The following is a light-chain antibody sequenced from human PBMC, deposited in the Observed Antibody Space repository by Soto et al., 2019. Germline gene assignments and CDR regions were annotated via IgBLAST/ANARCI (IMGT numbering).Light chain of an antibody. CDR1: SSNIGAGYD. Sequence: QLVLTQPPSVSGAPGQRVTISCTGSSSNIGAGYDVHWYQQLPGTAPKLLIYSNSNRPSGVPDRFSGSKSGTSASLAITGLQAEDEADYYCQSYDSSLSGDVFGTGTKVTVL. J-gene: IGLJ1*01. CDR2: SNS. CDR3: QSYDSSLSGDV. V-gene: IGLV1-40*01.